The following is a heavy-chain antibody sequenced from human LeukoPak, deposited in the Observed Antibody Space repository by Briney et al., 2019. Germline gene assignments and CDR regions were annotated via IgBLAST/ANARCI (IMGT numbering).Heavy chain of an antibody. CDR3: TRGSDTIFGVARDGFDS. D-gene: IGHD3-3*01. CDR1: GFTFDDYA. Sequence: GGSLRLSCAASGFTFDDYAMSWFRQAPGKGLEWVGFIRGKPYGETTEYAASVQGRFTTSRDDSESTTYLQLNSLKTEDTAVYYCTRGSDTIFGVARDGFDSWGQGTLVTVSS. J-gene: IGHJ4*02. CDR2: IRGKPYGETT. V-gene: IGHV3-49*03.